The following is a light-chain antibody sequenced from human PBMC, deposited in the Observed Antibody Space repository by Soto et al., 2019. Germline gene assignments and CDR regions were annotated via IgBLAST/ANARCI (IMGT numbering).Light chain of an antibody. CDR3: MQSKQFPLT. CDR1: QSLLHSDGKTY. Sequence: EIVMTQTPLSLSVTPGQPASISCKSSQSLLHSDGKTYLYWYLQKPGQSPQLLIYEAANRFSGVPDRFSVSGSGPDFTLKISRVEAEDVGVYYCMQSKQFPLTFGGGTKVEIK. J-gene: IGKJ4*01. CDR2: EAA. V-gene: IGKV2D-29*02.